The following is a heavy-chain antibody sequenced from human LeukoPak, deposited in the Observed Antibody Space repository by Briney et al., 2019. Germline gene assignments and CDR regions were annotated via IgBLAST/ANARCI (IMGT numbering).Heavy chain of an antibody. Sequence: GGSLRLSRTASGFTFSTYGMHWVRQAPGKGLEWVTLISYDGSTKYYSDSVKGRFTISRDNSKNTLYLQMNSLRAEDTAVYYRAKVKQEDIVIVPAEGAFDIWGQGTMVTVSS. D-gene: IGHD2-2*01. CDR1: GFTFSTYG. V-gene: IGHV3-30*18. CDR3: AKVKQEDIVIVPAEGAFDI. CDR2: ISYDGSTK. J-gene: IGHJ3*02.